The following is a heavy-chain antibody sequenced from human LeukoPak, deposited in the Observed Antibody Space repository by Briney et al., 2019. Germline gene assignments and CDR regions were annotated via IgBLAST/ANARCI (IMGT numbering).Heavy chain of an antibody. CDR1: GFTFSSYG. Sequence: PGGSLRLSCAASGFTFSSYGMQWVRQAPGKGLEWVAVISYDGSNKYYADSVKGRFTISRDNSKNTLYLQMNSLRAEDTAVYYCAKFGQQLVPDYWGQGTLVTVSS. V-gene: IGHV3-30*18. CDR3: AKFGQQLVPDY. D-gene: IGHD6-13*01. CDR2: ISYDGSNK. J-gene: IGHJ4*02.